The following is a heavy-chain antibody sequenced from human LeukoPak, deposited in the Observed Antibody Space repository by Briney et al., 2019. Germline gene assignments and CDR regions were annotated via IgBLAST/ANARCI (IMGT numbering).Heavy chain of an antibody. D-gene: IGHD5-18*01. Sequence: GGSLRLSCAASGFTFSSYAMSWVRQAPGKGLEWVSAISGSGGSTYYADSVKGRFTISRDNSKNTLYLRMNSLRAEDTAVYYCAKLPIFNAIQPWLNFDYWGQGTLVTVSS. CDR1: GFTFSSYA. CDR2: ISGSGGST. J-gene: IGHJ4*02. V-gene: IGHV3-23*01. CDR3: AKLPIFNAIQPWLNFDY.